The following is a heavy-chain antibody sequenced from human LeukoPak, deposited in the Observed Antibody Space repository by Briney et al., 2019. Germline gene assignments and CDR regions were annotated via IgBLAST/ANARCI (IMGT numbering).Heavy chain of an antibody. CDR3: AKVGFGWRVAAYYFDY. D-gene: IGHD1-26*01. Sequence: PGGSLRLSCAASGFTFSSYAMSWVRQAPGKGLEWVSAISGSGGSTYYADSVKGRFTISRDNSKNTLYLQMNSLRAEDTAVYYCAKVGFGWRVAAYYFDYWGQGTLVTVSS. CDR1: GFTFSSYA. CDR2: ISGSGGST. J-gene: IGHJ4*02. V-gene: IGHV3-23*01.